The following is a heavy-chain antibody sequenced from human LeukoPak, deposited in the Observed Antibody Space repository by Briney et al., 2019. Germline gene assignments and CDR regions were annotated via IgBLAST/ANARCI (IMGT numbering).Heavy chain of an antibody. J-gene: IGHJ4*02. Sequence: SXXLXLTCTVSGGSISTYYWTWIRQPPGKGLEWIGYIYYSGNTNYNPALKSRVTISLDTSRNQFSLKLNSVTAADTAVYYCARRVTGRGTFYFDYWGQGSLVSVSS. V-gene: IGHV4-59*08. D-gene: IGHD3-16*01. CDR3: ARRVTGRGTFYFDY. CDR2: IYYSGNT. CDR1: GGSISTYY.